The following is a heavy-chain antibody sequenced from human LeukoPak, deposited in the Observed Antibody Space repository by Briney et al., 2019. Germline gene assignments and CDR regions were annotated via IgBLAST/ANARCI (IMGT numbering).Heavy chain of an antibody. Sequence: PGGSLRLSCAASGVSVSSNYMSWVRQAPGKGLEWIGEIYHSGSINYNPSLKSRVTLSVDKSKNQFSLKLSSVTAADTAVYYCALSSGWYKLDYWGQGTLVTVSS. J-gene: IGHJ4*02. CDR1: GVSVSSNYM. CDR2: IYHSGSI. V-gene: IGHV4-4*02. CDR3: ALSSGWYKLDY. D-gene: IGHD6-19*01.